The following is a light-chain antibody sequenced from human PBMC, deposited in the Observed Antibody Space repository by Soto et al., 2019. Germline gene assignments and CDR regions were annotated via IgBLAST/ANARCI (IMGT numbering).Light chain of an antibody. CDR1: QSISSW. V-gene: IGKV1-5*01. CDR3: HQYNSYTWT. J-gene: IGKJ1*01. CDR2: DAS. Sequence: DIQMTQSPSTLPASVGDRVTITCRASQSISSWLAWYQQKPGKAPKLLIYDASSLESGVPSRFSGSGSGTEFTLTISGLQPDDFATYYCHQYNSYTWTFGQGTKVDIK.